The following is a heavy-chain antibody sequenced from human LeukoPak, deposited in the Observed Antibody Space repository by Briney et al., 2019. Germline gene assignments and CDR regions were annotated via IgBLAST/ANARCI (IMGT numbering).Heavy chain of an antibody. Sequence: GGSLRLSCAASGFTFSTYAMSWVRQAPGKGLECISVISVTGATTYFAASVKGRFTISSDNSKNTLYLQMNSLRAEDTAVYYCANLGRSVVYYGSDWGQGTLVTVSS. CDR2: ISVTGATT. J-gene: IGHJ4*02. CDR3: ANLGRSVVYYGSD. D-gene: IGHD3-10*01. V-gene: IGHV3-23*01. CDR1: GFTFSTYA.